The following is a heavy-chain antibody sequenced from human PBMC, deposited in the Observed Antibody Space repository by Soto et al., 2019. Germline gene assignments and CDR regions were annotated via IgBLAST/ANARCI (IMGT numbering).Heavy chain of an antibody. CDR3: ARGAEYQLLSRDYFYRMDV. V-gene: IGHV3-30*03. CDR1: GFTFNSHG. Sequence: RRLSCGASGFTFNSHGMHWVRQAPGKGLEWVAVISYEGSNNFYAESVKGRFTISRDNSKNTLYLQMNSLRREDTAVYYCARGAEYQLLSRDYFYRMDVWGQGTTVTVSS. J-gene: IGHJ6*02. D-gene: IGHD2-2*01. CDR2: ISYEGSNN.